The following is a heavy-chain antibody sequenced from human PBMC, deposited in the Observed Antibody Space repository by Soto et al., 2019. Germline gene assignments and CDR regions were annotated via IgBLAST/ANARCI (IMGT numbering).Heavy chain of an antibody. V-gene: IGHV3-66*01. D-gene: IGHD3-22*01. CDR3: ARDSYFDDTSGSFDS. CDR1: GFTVSSYY. Sequence: PGGSLRLSCAASGFTVSSYYMSWVRQAPGKGLEWISIIYTGGTTYYADSVKGRFTISRDNSKNTLYLQLNSLRAEDSAVYYCARDSYFDDTSGSFDSWGQGTLVTVSS. CDR2: IYTGGTT. J-gene: IGHJ4*02.